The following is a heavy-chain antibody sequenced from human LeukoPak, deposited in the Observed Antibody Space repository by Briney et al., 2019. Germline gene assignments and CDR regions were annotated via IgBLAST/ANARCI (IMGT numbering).Heavy chain of an antibody. CDR2: INHSGST. CDR3: ARSSAIWELRYFDWLSHADFDY. D-gene: IGHD3-9*01. Sequence: SETLSLTCAVYGGSFSGYYWSWIRQPPGKGLEWIGEINHSGSTNYNPSLKSRVTISVDTSKNQFSLKLSSVTAADTAVYYCARSSAIWELRYFDWLSHADFDYWGQGTLVTVSS. J-gene: IGHJ4*02. V-gene: IGHV4-34*01. CDR1: GGSFSGYY.